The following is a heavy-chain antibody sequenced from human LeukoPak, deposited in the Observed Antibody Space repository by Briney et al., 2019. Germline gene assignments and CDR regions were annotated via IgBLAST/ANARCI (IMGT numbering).Heavy chain of an antibody. CDR3: ARVWGDYYDSSGYGDY. CDR2: INYSGST. V-gene: IGHV4-59*01. D-gene: IGHD3-22*01. CDR1: GGAISSYY. Sequence: SETLSLTCTVSGGAISSYYWNWIRQSPGKGLEWIGYINYSGSTNNNPSLKSRVTISIDTSKNQFSLNLTSVTAADTAVYYCARVWGDYYDSSGYGDYWGQGTLVTVSS. J-gene: IGHJ4*02.